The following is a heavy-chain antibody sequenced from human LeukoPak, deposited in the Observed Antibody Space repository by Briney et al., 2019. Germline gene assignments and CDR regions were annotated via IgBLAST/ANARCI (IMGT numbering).Heavy chain of an antibody. D-gene: IGHD3-10*01. J-gene: IGHJ5*02. CDR2: IRSKAYGGTT. CDR1: GFTFGDYA. V-gene: IGHV3-49*03. Sequence: GGCLRLSCTASGFTFGDYAMSWFRQAPGKGREWVGFIRSKAYGGTTEYAASVKGRFTISRDDSKSIAYLQMNSLKTEDTAVYYCTRDSKLLWFGESSNWFDPWGQGTLVTVSS. CDR3: TRDSKLLWFGESSNWFDP.